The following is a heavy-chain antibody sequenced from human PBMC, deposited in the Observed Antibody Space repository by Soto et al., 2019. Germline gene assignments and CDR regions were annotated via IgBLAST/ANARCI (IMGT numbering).Heavy chain of an antibody. V-gene: IGHV3-30*03. CDR2: ISYDGSNK. CDR1: GFTFSSYG. J-gene: IGHJ4*02. D-gene: IGHD1-26*01. Sequence: QVQLVESGGGMVQPGRSLRLSCAASGFTFSSYGMHWVRQAPGKGLEWVAVISYDGSNKYYADSVKGRFPISRDNSKNTLYRQMNSLRAEDTAGYYCARVVGAELDLGYWGQGTLVTVSS. CDR3: ARVVGAELDLGY.